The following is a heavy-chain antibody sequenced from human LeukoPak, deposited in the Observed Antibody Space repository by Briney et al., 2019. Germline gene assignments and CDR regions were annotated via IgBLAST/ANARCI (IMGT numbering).Heavy chain of an antibody. V-gene: IGHV3-9*01. CDR1: GFTFDDYP. CDR2: INENSATI. Sequence: GRSLRLSCAASGFTFDDYPMYWVRQVPGRGLEWVSGINENSATIAYADSFEGRFTISRDNAKNSLYLQMNSLRTEDTAFYYCARRTLTTSSRGPFDSWGQGTLVTVSS. CDR3: ARRTLTTSSRGPFDS. D-gene: IGHD1-1*01. J-gene: IGHJ4*02.